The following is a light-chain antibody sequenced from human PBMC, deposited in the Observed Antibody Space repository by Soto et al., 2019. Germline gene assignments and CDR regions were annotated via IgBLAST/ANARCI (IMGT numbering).Light chain of an antibody. J-gene: IGKJ1*01. V-gene: IGKV1-5*01. CDR1: QTITNW. Sequence: DIQMTQSPSSLSASVGDRVTITCRSSQTITNWLAWYQQKPGKAPRLLISDASSLESWVTSRFSGSGSGTEFTLTISSLQSEDFATYYCQQYKSFWTFGQGTKVDIK. CDR2: DAS. CDR3: QQYKSFWT.